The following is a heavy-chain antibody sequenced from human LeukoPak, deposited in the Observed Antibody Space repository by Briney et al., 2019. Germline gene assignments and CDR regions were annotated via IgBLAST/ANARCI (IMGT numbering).Heavy chain of an antibody. Sequence: SETLSLTCAVYGGSFSGYYWSWIRQPPGKGLEWIGSIYYSGSTYYNPSLKSRVTISVDTSKNQFSLKLSSVTAADTAVYYCARSGGYCSSTSCYPYYYYYYMDVWGKGTTVTVSS. J-gene: IGHJ6*03. CDR1: GGSFSGYY. V-gene: IGHV4-34*01. D-gene: IGHD2-2*01. CDR2: IYYSGST. CDR3: ARSGGYCSSTSCYPYYYYYYMDV.